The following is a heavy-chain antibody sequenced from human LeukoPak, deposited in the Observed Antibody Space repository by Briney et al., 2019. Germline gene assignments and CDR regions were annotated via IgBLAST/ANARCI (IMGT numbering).Heavy chain of an antibody. J-gene: IGHJ4*02. CDR2: IRSKAYGGTT. Sequence: GGSLRLSCTASGFTFGDYAMSWFRQAPGKGLEWVGFIRSKAYGGTTEHAASVKGRFTISRDDSKSIAYLQMNSLKTEDTAVYYCTRAGIAARQLRYWGQGTLVTVSS. CDR1: GFTFGDYA. CDR3: TRAGIAARQLRY. V-gene: IGHV3-49*03. D-gene: IGHD6-6*01.